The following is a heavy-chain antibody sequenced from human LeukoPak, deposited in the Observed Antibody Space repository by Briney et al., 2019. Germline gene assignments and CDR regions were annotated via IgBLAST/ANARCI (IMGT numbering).Heavy chain of an antibody. CDR2: IIPIFGTA. D-gene: IGHD2-8*01. CDR3: ARLKYCTNGVCYAGFDY. Sequence: ASVTVSCTASGGTFSSYAISWVRQAPGQGLEWMGGIIPIFGTANYAQKFQGRVTITRDTSADTAYMELSSLRSEDTAVYYCARLKYCTNGVCYAGFDYWGQGTLVTVSS. V-gene: IGHV1-69*05. J-gene: IGHJ4*02. CDR1: GGTFSSYA.